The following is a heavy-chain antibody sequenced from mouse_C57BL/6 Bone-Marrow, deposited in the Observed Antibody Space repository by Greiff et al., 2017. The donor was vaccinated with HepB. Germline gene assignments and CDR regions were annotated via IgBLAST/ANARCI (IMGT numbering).Heavy chain of an antibody. CDR2: IYPGGGYT. CDR1: GYTFTNYW. Sequence: VQGVESGAELVRPGTSVKMSCKASGYTFTNYWIGWAKQRPGHGLEWIGDIYPGGGYTNYNEKFKGKATLTADKSSSTAYMQFSSLTSEDSAIYYCARSWPCFDYWGQGTTLTVSS. V-gene: IGHV1-63*01. CDR3: ARSWPCFDY. J-gene: IGHJ2*01.